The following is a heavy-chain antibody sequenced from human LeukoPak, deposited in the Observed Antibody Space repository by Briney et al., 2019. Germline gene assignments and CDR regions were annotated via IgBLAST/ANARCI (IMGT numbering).Heavy chain of an antibody. V-gene: IGHV3-23*01. D-gene: IGHD4-17*01. CDR3: AKAAAVTTKGVHFDY. CDR2: ISGSGGST. J-gene: IGHJ4*02. Sequence: GGSLRLSCAASGFMFSNYGMSWVRQAPGKGLEWVSAISGSGGSTYYADSVKGRFTISRDNSKNTLYLQMNSLRAEDTAVYYCAKAAAVTTKGVHFDYWGQGTLVTVSS. CDR1: GFMFSNYG.